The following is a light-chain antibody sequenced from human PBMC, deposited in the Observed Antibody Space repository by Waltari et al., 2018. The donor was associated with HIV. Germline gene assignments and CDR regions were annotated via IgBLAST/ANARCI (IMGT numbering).Light chain of an antibody. J-gene: IGKJ2*01. CDR3: QQYGSSPYT. CDR1: QSVRSNY. CDR2: AAS. V-gene: IGKV3-20*01. Sequence: EIVLTQSPGTLSLSPGERATLSCRASQSVRSNYLAWYQQKPGQAPRLLIYAASSRATDIPDRFSGSGSGTDFTLTISRLEPEDFAVYYCQQYGSSPYTFGQGTKLEIK.